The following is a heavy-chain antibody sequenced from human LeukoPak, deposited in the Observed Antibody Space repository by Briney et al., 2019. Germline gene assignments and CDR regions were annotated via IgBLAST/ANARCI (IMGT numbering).Heavy chain of an antibody. CDR3: AKSFHQRLQYLDY. CDR2: ISSSSSYI. J-gene: IGHJ4*02. CDR1: GFTFSSYS. D-gene: IGHD4-11*01. V-gene: IGHV3-21*01. Sequence: GGSLRLSCAASGFTFSSYSMNWVRQAPGKGLEWVSSISSSSSYIYYADSVKGRFTISRDNAKNSLYLQMNSLRAEDTAVYYFAKSFHQRLQYLDYWGQGTLVTVSS.